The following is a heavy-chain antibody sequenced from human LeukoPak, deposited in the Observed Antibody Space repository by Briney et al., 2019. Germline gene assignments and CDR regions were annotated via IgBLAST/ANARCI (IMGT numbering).Heavy chain of an antibody. Sequence: GGSLRLSCAASGFTFRTYAMNWVRQTPGKGLEWVSSIRSTSDTIFYADSVKGRFTISRDNAKNSLYLQMNNLRAEDTAVYYCARRKVLSAARALDYWDQGTLVTVSS. V-gene: IGHV3-48*04. D-gene: IGHD6-13*01. CDR3: ARRKVLSAARALDY. CDR1: GFTFRTYA. CDR2: IRSTSDTI. J-gene: IGHJ4*02.